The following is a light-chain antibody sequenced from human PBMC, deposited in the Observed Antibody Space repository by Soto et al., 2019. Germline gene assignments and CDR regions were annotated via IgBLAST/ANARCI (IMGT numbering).Light chain of an antibody. J-gene: IGLJ3*02. CDR1: NSNIGSNT. V-gene: IGLV1-44*01. CDR2: YDN. CDR3: QSYDTSLRGWV. Sequence: QSVLTQPPSASGTPGQRVTISCSGSNSNIGSNTVNWYQQLPGTAPKLLIYYDNLRPSGVPDRISGSKSGTSASLAISGLQAEDEADYFCQSYDTSLRGWVFGGGTKVTVL.